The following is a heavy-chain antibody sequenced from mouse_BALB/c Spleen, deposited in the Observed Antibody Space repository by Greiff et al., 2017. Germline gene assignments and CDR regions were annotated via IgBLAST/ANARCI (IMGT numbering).Heavy chain of an antibody. CDR3: ARGDSSGYDY. CDR1: GYAFTNYL. J-gene: IGHJ2*01. V-gene: IGHV1-54*01. D-gene: IGHD3-2*01. Sequence: QVHVKQSGAELVRPGTSVKVSCKASGYAFTNYLIEWVKQRPGQGLEWIGVINPGSGGTNYNEKFKGKATLTVDKSSSTAYMQLSSLTSDDSAVYFCARGDSSGYDYWGQGTTLTVSS. CDR2: INPGSGGT.